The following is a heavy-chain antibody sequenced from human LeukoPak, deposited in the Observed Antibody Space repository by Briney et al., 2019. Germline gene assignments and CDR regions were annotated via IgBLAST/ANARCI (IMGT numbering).Heavy chain of an antibody. CDR3: ARGKTFSSGWFNAFDM. V-gene: IGHV4-59*01. CDR1: AGSIAMYY. CDR2: IFYSGST. D-gene: IGHD6-19*01. Sequence: SETLSLTCTVPAGSIAMYYWSWIRQPPGKGLEWIGYIFYSGSTTYNPSLRSRVTISIDTSKNQFSLNLKSMTDADTAVYYCARGKTFSSGWFNAFDMWGQGTLVTVSS. J-gene: IGHJ3*02.